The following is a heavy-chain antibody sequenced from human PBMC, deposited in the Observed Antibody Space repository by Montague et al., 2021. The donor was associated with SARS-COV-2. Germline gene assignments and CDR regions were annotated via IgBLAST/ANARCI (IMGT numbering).Heavy chain of an antibody. CDR3: LRENYGASDA. V-gene: IGHV3-74*01. CDR1: GFSFRTYW. D-gene: IGHD3-10*01. J-gene: IGHJ3*01. Sequence: SLRLSCAASGFSFRTYWMAWVRQAPGKGLVWVSSINGGGSGTTYPDSVKGRFAISRDNAKNTLYLQMNSLRVDDTAAYYCLRENYGASDAWGQGTMVTVSS. CDR2: INGGGSGT.